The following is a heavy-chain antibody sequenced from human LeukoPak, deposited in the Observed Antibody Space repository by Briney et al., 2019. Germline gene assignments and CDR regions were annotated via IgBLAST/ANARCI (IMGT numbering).Heavy chain of an antibody. D-gene: IGHD3-22*01. J-gene: IGHJ6*03. CDR1: GFTFSSYS. CDR2: ISSSSSTI. Sequence: GGSLRLSCAASGFTFSSYSMNWVRQAPGKGLEWVSYISSSSSTIYYADFVKGRFTISRDNAKNSLYLQMNSLRAEDTAVYYCARIYSSGFRGYYYYMDVWGKGTTVTVSS. V-gene: IGHV3-48*04. CDR3: ARIYSSGFRGYYYYMDV.